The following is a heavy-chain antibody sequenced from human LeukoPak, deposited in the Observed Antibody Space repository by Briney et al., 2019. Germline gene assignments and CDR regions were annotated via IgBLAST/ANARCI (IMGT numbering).Heavy chain of an antibody. D-gene: IGHD4-17*01. Sequence: GGSLRLSCAASGFTVSSDHMSWVRQAPGKGLEWVSVTYSGGSAYYADSVKGRFTISRDNAKNSLYLQMNSLRVEDTAVYYCARAPGYYGDPFDYWGQGTLVTVSS. J-gene: IGHJ4*02. V-gene: IGHV3-53*01. CDR1: GFTVSSDH. CDR3: ARAPGYYGDPFDY. CDR2: TYSGGSA.